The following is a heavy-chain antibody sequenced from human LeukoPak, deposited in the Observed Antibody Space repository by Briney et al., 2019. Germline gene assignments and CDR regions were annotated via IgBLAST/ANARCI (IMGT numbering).Heavy chain of an antibody. J-gene: IGHJ4*02. CDR3: AKHRLKNIVVVPAAMPADDY. V-gene: IGHV3-23*01. Sequence: GGSLRLSCAASGFTFSSYAMSWVPQAPGKGLEWVSAISGSGRSTYYADSVKGRFTISRDNSKNTLYLQMNSLRAEDTAVYYCAKHRLKNIVVVPAAMPADDYWGQGTLVTVSS. CDR2: ISGSGRST. CDR1: GFTFSSYA. D-gene: IGHD2-2*01.